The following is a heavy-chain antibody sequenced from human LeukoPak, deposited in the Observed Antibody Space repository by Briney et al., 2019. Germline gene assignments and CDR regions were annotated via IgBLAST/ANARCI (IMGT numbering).Heavy chain of an antibody. J-gene: IGHJ4*02. CDR1: GFTFSDYY. CDR2: ISTGGSTI. D-gene: IGHD4-17*01. CDR3: ARETYGDYSTSDY. V-gene: IGHV3-11*04. Sequence: GGSLRLSCAASGFTFSDYYMSWIRQAPGKGLEWVSFISTGGSTIYYADSVKGRFTISRDNAKNSLYLQMNSLRAEDTAVYYCARETYGDYSTSDYWGQGTLVTVSS.